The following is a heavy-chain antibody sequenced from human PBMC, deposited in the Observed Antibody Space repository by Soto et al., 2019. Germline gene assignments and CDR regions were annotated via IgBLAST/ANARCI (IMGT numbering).Heavy chain of an antibody. J-gene: IGHJ4*02. V-gene: IGHV4-31*03. CDR1: GGSISSGGYY. Sequence: QVQLQESGPGLVKPSQTLSLTCTVSGGSISSGGYYWSWIRQHPGKGLEWIGYIYYSGSTYYNPSLKRRLTISVDTSNNQFSLKLSSVTAADTAVYYCARVGGGRITMVRGVRATFDYWGQGTLVTVSS. CDR2: IYYSGST. CDR3: ARVGGGRITMVRGVRATFDY. D-gene: IGHD3-10*01.